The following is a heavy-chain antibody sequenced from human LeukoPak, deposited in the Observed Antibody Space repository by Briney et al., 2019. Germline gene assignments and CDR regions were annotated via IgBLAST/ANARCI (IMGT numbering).Heavy chain of an antibody. J-gene: IGHJ4*02. CDR1: GFTFSSYG. CDR2: ISYDGSNK. D-gene: IGHD3-22*01. V-gene: IGHV3-30*18. Sequence: GGSLRLSCAASGFTFSSYGMHWVRQAPGKGLEWVAVISYDGSNKYYADSVKGRFTISRDNSKNTLYLQMSSLTAEDTAVYYCAKDNSGYYSPIDYWGQGTLVTVSS. CDR3: AKDNSGYYSPIDY.